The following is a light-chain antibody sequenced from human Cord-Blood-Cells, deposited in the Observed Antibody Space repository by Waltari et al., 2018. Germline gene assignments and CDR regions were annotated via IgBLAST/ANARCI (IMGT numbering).Light chain of an antibody. Sequence: QSALTQPASVSGSPGQSITTSSTRTISDVVCYNYLSWYQQHPGKAPQLIIYDVSNRPSGVPNLCSGSKSGNTASLTISGLQSEDEADYYCSSYTSSSSYVFGTGTNVTV. CDR1: ISDVVCYNY. J-gene: IGLJ1*01. V-gene: IGLV2-14*03. CDR3: SSYTSSSSYV. CDR2: DVS.